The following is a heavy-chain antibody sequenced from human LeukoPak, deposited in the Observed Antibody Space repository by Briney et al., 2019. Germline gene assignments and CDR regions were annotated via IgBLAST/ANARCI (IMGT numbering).Heavy chain of an antibody. Sequence: GRSLRLSCAASESTFSSYGMHWVRQAPGKGPEWVAVISYDGSNKYYADSVKGRFTISRDNSKNTLYLQMSSLRAEDTAVYYCAKDQGWELLLYHYYGMDVWGQGTTVTVSS. D-gene: IGHD1-26*01. J-gene: IGHJ6*02. CDR2: ISYDGSNK. V-gene: IGHV3-30*18. CDR3: AKDQGWELLLYHYYGMDV. CDR1: ESTFSSYG.